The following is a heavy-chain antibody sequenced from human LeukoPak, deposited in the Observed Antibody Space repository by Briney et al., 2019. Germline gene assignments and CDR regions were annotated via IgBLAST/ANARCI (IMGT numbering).Heavy chain of an antibody. CDR1: GGTFSSYT. J-gene: IGHJ4*02. D-gene: IGHD5-12*01. V-gene: IGHV1-69*02. Sequence: SVKVSCKASGGTFSSYTISWVRQAPGQGLEWVGRIIPILGIANYAQKFQGRVTITADKSTSTAYMELSSLRSEDTAVYYCAKIGGYSAYDPLDFWGQGTLVTVSS. CDR2: IIPILGIA. CDR3: AKIGGYSAYDPLDF.